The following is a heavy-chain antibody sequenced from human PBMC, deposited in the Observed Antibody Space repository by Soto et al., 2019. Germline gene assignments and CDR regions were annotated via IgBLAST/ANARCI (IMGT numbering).Heavy chain of an antibody. CDR2: IFDGESG. CDR1: GGTITSCY. J-gene: IGHJ6*02. CDR3: VSVEGTSTGTGDDCYYAADA. V-gene: IGHV4-59*12. D-gene: IGHD4-17*01. Sequence: SETLSLTCTVSGGTITSCYWSWIRRAPGKWLGWLGYIFDGESGNYNPALKSRVSFSLDKCPNQLPLKLTSATGADTAIYYCVSVEGTSTGTGDDCYYAADAWGQGTVVTVS.